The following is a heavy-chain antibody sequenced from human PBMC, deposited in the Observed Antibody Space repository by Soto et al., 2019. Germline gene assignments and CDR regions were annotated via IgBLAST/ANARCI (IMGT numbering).Heavy chain of an antibody. CDR3: ARATSNVSNYFDY. CDR1: GGSFSGYY. D-gene: IGHD3-16*01. V-gene: IGHV4-34*01. CDR2: INHSGST. J-gene: IGHJ4*02. Sequence: QVQLQQWGAGLLKPSETLSLTCAVYGGSFSGYYWSWIRQPPGKGLEWIGEINHSGSTNYNPSLKSRVTISVDTSKNQFSLKLSSVTAADTAVYYCARATSNVSNYFDYWGQGILVTVSS.